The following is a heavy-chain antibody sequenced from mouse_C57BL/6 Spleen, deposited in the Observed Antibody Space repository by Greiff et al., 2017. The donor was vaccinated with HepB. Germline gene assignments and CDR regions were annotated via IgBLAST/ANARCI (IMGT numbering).Heavy chain of an antibody. CDR2: IRSKSNNYAT. J-gene: IGHJ3*01. CDR3: VRQGDYDERFAY. Sequence: EVQGVESGGGLVQPKGSLKLSCAASGFSFNTYAMNWVRQAPGKGLEWVARIRSKSNNYATYYADSVKDRFTISRDDSESMLYLQMNNLKTEDTAMYYCVRQGDYDERFAYWGQGTLVTVSA. V-gene: IGHV10-1*01. D-gene: IGHD2-4*01. CDR1: GFSFNTYA.